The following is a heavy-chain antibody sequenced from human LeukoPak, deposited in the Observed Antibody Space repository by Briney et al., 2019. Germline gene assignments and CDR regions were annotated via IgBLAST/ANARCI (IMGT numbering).Heavy chain of an antibody. CDR2: ISYDGSNK. J-gene: IGHJ3*02. Sequence: PGRSLRLSCAASGFTFSSYAMHWVRQAPGKGLEWVAVISYDGSNKYYADSVKGRFTISRDNSKNTLYLQMNSLRAEDTAVNYCARALSSWDAFDIWGQGTMVTVSS. D-gene: IGHD6-13*01. V-gene: IGHV3-30-3*01. CDR3: ARALSSWDAFDI. CDR1: GFTFSSYA.